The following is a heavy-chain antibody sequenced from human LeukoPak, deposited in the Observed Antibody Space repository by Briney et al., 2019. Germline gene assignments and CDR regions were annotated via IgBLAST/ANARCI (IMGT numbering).Heavy chain of an antibody. V-gene: IGHV4-59*01. Sequence: SETLSLPCTVSGGSISTYHWNWIRKSPEKGLEWIGYMQSTGNSNYNPSLKSRVTMSVDMSRNQIVLNLSSVTAADTAVYFCARDKQHSYGRYFDHWGQGTLVTVSS. CDR3: ARDKQHSYGRYFDH. CDR2: MQSTGNS. J-gene: IGHJ4*02. D-gene: IGHD5-18*01. CDR1: GGSISTYH.